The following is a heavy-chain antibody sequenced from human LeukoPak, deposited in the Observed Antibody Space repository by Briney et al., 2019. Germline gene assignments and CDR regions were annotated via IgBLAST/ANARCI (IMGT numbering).Heavy chain of an antibody. CDR3: ASPAVADGRRYFDY. CDR1: GFTVSSNY. Sequence: GGSLRLSCAASGFTVSSNYMSWVRQAPGKGLEWVSVIYSGGTTYYVDSVKGRFTISRDNSKNTLYLQMNSLRAEDTAVYYCASPAVADGRRYFDYWGQGTLVTVSS. D-gene: IGHD6-19*01. V-gene: IGHV3-53*01. J-gene: IGHJ4*02. CDR2: IYSGGTT.